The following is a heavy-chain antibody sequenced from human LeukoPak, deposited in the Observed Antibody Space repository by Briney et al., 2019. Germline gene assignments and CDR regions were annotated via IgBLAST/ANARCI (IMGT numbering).Heavy chain of an antibody. J-gene: IGHJ4*02. CDR1: GGSISSYY. CDR2: IYYSGST. CDR3: ARYTLGGSLDY. Sequence: KTSETLSLTCTVSGGSISSYYWSWIRLPPGKGLEWIGYIYYSGSTNYNPSLKSRVTISVDTSKNQFSLKLSSVTAADTAVYYCARYTLGGSLDYWGQGTLVTVSS. V-gene: IGHV4-59*01.